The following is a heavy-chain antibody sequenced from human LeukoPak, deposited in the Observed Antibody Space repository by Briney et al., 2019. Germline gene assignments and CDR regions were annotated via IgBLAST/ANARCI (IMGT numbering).Heavy chain of an antibody. CDR2: FDPEDGET. Sequence: ASVKVSCKASGYTFTSYHMHWVRQAPGQGLEWMGGFDPEDGETVYAQKFQGRVTMTEDTSTDTAYMELSSLRSEDTAVYYCASRGYSYGYRGYWFDPWGQGTLVTVSS. V-gene: IGHV1-24*01. D-gene: IGHD5-18*01. CDR1: GYTFTSYH. J-gene: IGHJ5*02. CDR3: ASRGYSYGYRGYWFDP.